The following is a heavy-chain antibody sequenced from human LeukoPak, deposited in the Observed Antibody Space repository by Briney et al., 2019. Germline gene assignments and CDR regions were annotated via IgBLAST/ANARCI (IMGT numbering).Heavy chain of an antibody. D-gene: IGHD5-24*01. Sequence: PSETLSLTCAVYGGSFSGYYWSWIRQPPGKGLEWIGEINHSGSTNYNPSLKSRVTISVDTSKNQFSLKLSSVTAADTAVYYCARVQAFRWSSRLPFDYWGQGTLVTVSS. CDR3: ARVQAFRWSSRLPFDY. V-gene: IGHV4-34*01. CDR2: INHSGST. CDR1: GGSFSGYY. J-gene: IGHJ4*02.